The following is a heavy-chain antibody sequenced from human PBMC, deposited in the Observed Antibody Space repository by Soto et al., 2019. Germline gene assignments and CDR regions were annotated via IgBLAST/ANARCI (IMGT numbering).Heavy chain of an antibody. CDR3: ARDGGAKYYYDSSGRTPLRY. V-gene: IGHV1-46*01. Sequence: QVQLVQSGAEVTMPGASVKVSCKASRYTFTSYFMHWVRQAPGQGLEWMGIINPIVGSTSYAQNFQARVTMTGDTSTSTVYMELSSLRPEDTAVYYCARDGGAKYYYDSSGRTPLRYWGPGTLVTVSS. CDR2: INPIVGST. D-gene: IGHD3-22*01. CDR1: RYTFTSYF. J-gene: IGHJ4*02.